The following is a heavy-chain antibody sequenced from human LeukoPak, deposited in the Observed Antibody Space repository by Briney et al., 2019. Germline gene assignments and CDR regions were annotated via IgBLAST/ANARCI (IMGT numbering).Heavy chain of an antibody. J-gene: IGHJ3*02. CDR2: IYYSGST. CDR1: GGSISSGGYY. CDR3: ARASYSGSYPYAFDI. D-gene: IGHD1-26*01. Sequence: SETLSLTCTVSGGSISSGGYYWSWIRQHPGKGLEWIGYIYYSGSTYYNPSLKSRVTISVDTSKNQFSLMLSSVTAADTAVYYCARASYSGSYPYAFDIWGQGTMVTVSP. V-gene: IGHV4-31*03.